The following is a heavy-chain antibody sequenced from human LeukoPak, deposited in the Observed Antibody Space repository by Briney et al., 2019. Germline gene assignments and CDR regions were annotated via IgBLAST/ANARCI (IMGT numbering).Heavy chain of an antibody. V-gene: IGHV5-51*01. D-gene: IGHD6-13*01. CDR2: IYPGDSDT. Sequence: GESLKISCKGSGYSFTSYWIGWVRQMPGKGLDWMGIIYPGDSDTRYSPSFQGQVTISADKSISTAYLQWSSLKASDTAMYYCARSSSWYSGALDYWGQGTLVTVSS. CDR1: GYSFTSYW. CDR3: ARSSSWYSGALDY. J-gene: IGHJ4*02.